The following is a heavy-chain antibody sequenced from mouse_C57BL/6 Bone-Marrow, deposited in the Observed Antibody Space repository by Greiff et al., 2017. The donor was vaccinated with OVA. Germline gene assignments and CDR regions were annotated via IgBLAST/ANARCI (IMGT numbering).Heavy chain of an antibody. CDR2: INPNDGGT. CDR3: ARCDYYTWFAY. Sequence: EVQLQQSGPELVKPGASVKISCKASGYTFTDYYMNWVKQSPGQSLEWIGDINPNDGGTSYNQKFKGKATLTVDKSSSTAYMELRSLTSEDSAVYYCARCDYYTWFAYWGQGTLVTVSA. D-gene: IGHD1-1*01. J-gene: IGHJ3*01. CDR1: GYTFTDYY. V-gene: IGHV1-26*01.